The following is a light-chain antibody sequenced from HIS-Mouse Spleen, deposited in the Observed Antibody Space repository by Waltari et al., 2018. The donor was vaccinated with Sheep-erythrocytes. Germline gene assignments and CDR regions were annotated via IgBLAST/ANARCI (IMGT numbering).Light chain of an antibody. CDR2: DVS. CDR3: CSYAGSYNHV. V-gene: IGLV2-11*01. Sequence: QSALTQPRSVSGSPGQSVTISCTGTSSDVGGYNYVSWYQQHPGKAPKLMIYDVSKRADGVPDRFSGSKSGSTASLTISRLQAEDEADYYCCSYAGSYNHVFATGTKVTVL. CDR1: SSDVGGYNY. J-gene: IGLJ1*01.